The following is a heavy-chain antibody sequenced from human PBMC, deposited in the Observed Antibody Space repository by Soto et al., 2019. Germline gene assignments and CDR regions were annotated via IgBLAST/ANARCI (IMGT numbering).Heavy chain of an antibody. CDR3: ARAGYDSSGYYFYAMDV. D-gene: IGHD3-22*01. J-gene: IGHJ6*02. V-gene: IGHV3-13*05. CDR2: IGTAGDP. Sequence: EEQLVESGGGLVQPGGSLRLSCVASGFILSGYDMHWVRQATGEGLEWVSAIGTAGDPYYSGSMKGRFTISRGNAENSVYLQMNSLRAGDTAVYYCARAGYDSSGYYFYAMDVWGPGTTVTVSS. CDR1: GFILSGYD.